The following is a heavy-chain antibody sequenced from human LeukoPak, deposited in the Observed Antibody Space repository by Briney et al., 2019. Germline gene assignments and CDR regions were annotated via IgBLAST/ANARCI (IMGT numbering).Heavy chain of an antibody. D-gene: IGHD6-13*01. Sequence: PSQTLSLTCTVSGGSISSSSYYWGWIRQPPGKGLEWIGSIYYSGSTYYNPSLKSRVTISVDTSKNQFSLKLSSVTAADTAVYYCARGGGSSSWYYYFDYWGQGTLVTVSS. CDR2: IYYSGST. CDR1: GGSISSSSYY. V-gene: IGHV4-39*07. J-gene: IGHJ4*02. CDR3: ARGGGSSSWYYYFDY.